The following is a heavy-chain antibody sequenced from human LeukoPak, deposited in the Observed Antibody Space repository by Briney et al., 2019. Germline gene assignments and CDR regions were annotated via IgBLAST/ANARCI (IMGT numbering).Heavy chain of an antibody. CDR2: IIPIFGTA. Sequence: SVKVSCKASGGTFSSYAISWVRQAPGQGLEWMGGIIPIFGTANYAQKFQGRVTITVDESTSTAYMELSSLRPEDTAVYYCARYRCSGGSCPCDYWGQGTLVTVSS. CDR1: GGTFSSYA. D-gene: IGHD2-15*01. CDR3: ARYRCSGGSCPCDY. J-gene: IGHJ4*02. V-gene: IGHV1-69*13.